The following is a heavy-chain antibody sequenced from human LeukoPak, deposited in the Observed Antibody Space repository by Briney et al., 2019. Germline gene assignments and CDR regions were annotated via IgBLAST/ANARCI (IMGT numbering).Heavy chain of an antibody. CDR3: SKGDFSSIRVSSFDY. Sequence: PGGSLRLSCTASGFTVSSNYMSWVRQAPGKGLEWVSVIYFSGSTYYADSVKGRFTISRDNAKNSLYLQMNSLRAADMALYYCSKGDFSSIRVSSFDYWGQGTLVTVSS. V-gene: IGHV3-53*05. CDR1: GFTVSSNY. D-gene: IGHD3-3*01. J-gene: IGHJ4*02. CDR2: IYFSGST.